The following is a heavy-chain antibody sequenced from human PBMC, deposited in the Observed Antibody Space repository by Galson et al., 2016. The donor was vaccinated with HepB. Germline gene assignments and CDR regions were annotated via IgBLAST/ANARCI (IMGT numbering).Heavy chain of an antibody. J-gene: IGHJ3*02. CDR1: GFTFNFYL. V-gene: IGHV3-7*01. CDR3: AKNFGDYVGDTFDM. CDR2: INQDGREK. D-gene: IGHD4-17*01. Sequence: SLRLSCAASGFTFNFYLMSWVRQAPGKGLEWVANINQDGREKSYMDSVKGRFTISRDNAKNSLYLQMNSLRAEDTAFYYCAKNFGDYVGDTFDMWGQGTMVTFSS.